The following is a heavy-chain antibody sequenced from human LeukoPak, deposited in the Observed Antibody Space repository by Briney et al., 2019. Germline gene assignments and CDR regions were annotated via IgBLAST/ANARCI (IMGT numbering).Heavy chain of an antibody. D-gene: IGHD2-2*03. Sequence: PSETLSLTCTVSGGSISSYYWSWIRQPAGKGLEWIGRIYTSGSTNYNPSLKSRVTMSVDTSKNQFSLKLSSVTAADTAVYYCARGYCSSTSCPTTSGAALPLYWGQGTLVTVSS. CDR3: ARGYCSSTSCPTTSGAALPLY. J-gene: IGHJ4*02. V-gene: IGHV4-4*07. CDR1: GGSISSYY. CDR2: IYTSGST.